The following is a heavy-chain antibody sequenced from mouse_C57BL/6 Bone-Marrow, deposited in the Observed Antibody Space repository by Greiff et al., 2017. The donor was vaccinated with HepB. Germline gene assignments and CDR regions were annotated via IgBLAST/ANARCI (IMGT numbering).Heavy chain of an antibody. V-gene: IGHV1-61*01. Sequence: VQLQQPGAELVRPGSSVKLSCKASGYTFTSYWMDWVKQRPGQGLEWIGNIYPSDSETHYNQKFKDKATLTVDKSSSTAYMQLSSLTSEDSAVYYCARRESRVSYFDYWGQGTTLTVSS. D-gene: IGHD6-2*01. J-gene: IGHJ2*01. CDR2: IYPSDSET. CDR1: GYTFTSYW. CDR3: ARRESRVSYFDY.